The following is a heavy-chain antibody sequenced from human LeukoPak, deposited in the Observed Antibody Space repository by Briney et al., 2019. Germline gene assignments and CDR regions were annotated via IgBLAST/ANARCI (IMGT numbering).Heavy chain of an antibody. J-gene: IGHJ4*02. V-gene: IGHV1-2*02. CDR3: ARDPGSGWYFDY. D-gene: IGHD6-19*01. CDR2: NNPNSGDT. Sequence: ASVKVSFKASGYTFTGYYIHWVRQAPGQGLERMGWNNPNSGDTNYAQKFQGRVTMTRDTSISTAYMELSRLNSDDTAVYYCARDPGSGWYFDYWGQGTPVTVSS. CDR1: GYTFTGYY.